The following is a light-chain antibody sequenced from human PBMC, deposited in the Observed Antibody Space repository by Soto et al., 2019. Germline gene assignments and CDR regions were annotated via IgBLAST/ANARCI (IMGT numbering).Light chain of an antibody. CDR2: GNS. CDR3: QSYDSSLL. CDR1: GSNIGAGYD. V-gene: IGLV1-40*01. Sequence: QSVLTQPPSVSGAPGQRVTISCTGSGSNIGAGYDVHWYQQLPGTAPKLLIYGNSNRPSGVPDRFSGSKSGTSASLAITGLQAEDEADYYCQSYDSSLLFGGGTKLTVL. J-gene: IGLJ2*01.